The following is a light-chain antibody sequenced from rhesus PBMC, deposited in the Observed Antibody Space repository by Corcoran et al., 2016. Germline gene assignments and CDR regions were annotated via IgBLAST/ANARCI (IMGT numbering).Light chain of an antibody. CDR1: QGIIND. CDR3: QHYYTTPWT. Sequence: DIQMTQSPSFLSASVGDRVTITCRAIQGIINDLAWYQQRPGETPKLLIYEASILQSGIPSRFSGSISRTDFTLPISSLQSGYFTTYYFQHYYTTPWTFGPGTKVGIK. CDR2: EAS. V-gene: IGKV1-25*01. J-gene: IGKJ1*01.